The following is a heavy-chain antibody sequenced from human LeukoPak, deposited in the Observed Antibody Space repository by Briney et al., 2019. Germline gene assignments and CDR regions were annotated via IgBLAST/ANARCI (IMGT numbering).Heavy chain of an antibody. D-gene: IGHD4-23*01. V-gene: IGHV3-30*02. CDR1: GFTFSSYH. Sequence: GGSLRLSCAASGFTFSSYHMHWVRQAPGKGLEWVAIIWYGGTNKYYADSVKGRFTISRDNSKNTLHLQMNSLRAEDTAMYYCAKDFGGNDAFDIWGQGTMVTVSS. J-gene: IGHJ3*02. CDR3: AKDFGGNDAFDI. CDR2: IWYGGTNK.